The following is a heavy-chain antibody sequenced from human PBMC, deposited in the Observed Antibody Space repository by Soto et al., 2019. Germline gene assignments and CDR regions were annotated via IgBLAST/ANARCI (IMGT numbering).Heavy chain of an antibody. V-gene: IGHV1-8*01. J-gene: IGHJ6*02. CDR1: GYTFTSYD. D-gene: IGHD3-3*01. CDR2: MNPNSGNT. Sequence: QVQLVQSGAEVKKPGASVKDSCKASGYTFTSYDINWVRQATGQGLEWMGWMNPNSGNTGYAQKFQGRVTMTRNTSISTAHMELSSLRSEDTAVYYCARDLRFLEWLGYYYYGMDVWGQGTTVTVSS. CDR3: ARDLRFLEWLGYYYYGMDV.